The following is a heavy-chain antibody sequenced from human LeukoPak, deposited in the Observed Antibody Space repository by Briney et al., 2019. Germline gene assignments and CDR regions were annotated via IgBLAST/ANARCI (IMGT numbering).Heavy chain of an antibody. D-gene: IGHD4-17*01. V-gene: IGHV3-21*01. Sequence: GGSLRLSCAASGFTFSSYSMNWVRQAPGKGLEWVSSISSSSSYIYYADSVKSRFTISRDNAKNSLYLQMNSLRAEDTAVYYCARDYGDPYYFDYWGQGTLVTVSS. CDR2: ISSSSSYI. CDR1: GFTFSSYS. CDR3: ARDYGDPYYFDY. J-gene: IGHJ4*02.